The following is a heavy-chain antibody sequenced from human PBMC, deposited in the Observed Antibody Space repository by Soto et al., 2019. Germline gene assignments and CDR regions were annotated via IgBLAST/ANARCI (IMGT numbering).Heavy chain of an antibody. J-gene: IGHJ6*02. CDR1: GYSFTDHH. CDR3: ARGHSTDCSNGVCSFFYNHEMDV. CDR2: INPKSGGT. V-gene: IGHV1-2*04. D-gene: IGHD2-8*01. Sequence: ASVKVSCKAAGYSFTDHHIHWVRQAPGQGLEWLGRINPKSGGTSTAQKFQGWVTMTRDRSISTVYMELTRLRSDDTAVYFCARGHSTDCSNGVCSFFYNHEMDVWGQGTTVTVSS.